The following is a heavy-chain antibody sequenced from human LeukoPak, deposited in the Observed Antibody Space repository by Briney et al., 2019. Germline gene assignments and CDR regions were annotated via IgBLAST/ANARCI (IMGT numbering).Heavy chain of an antibody. Sequence: SETLSLTCTVSGGSINNYYWTWIRQSPWKGLEWIGYIYYSGSTTYNPSLKSRVTISVDRSKNQFSLNMTSVTAADTAVYYCARERGIPGFVDSWGQGTRVTVSS. CDR1: GGSINNYY. CDR2: IYYSGST. J-gene: IGHJ4*02. CDR3: ARERGIPGFVDS. D-gene: IGHD3-16*01. V-gene: IGHV4-59*01.